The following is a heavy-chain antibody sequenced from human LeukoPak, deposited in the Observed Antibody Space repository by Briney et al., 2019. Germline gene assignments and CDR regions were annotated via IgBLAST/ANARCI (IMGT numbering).Heavy chain of an antibody. V-gene: IGHV1-69*19. CDR3: AREGSGSYYFDY. CDR2: IIPIFGTA. D-gene: IGHD1-26*01. CDR1: GGTFSSYA. J-gene: IGHJ4*02. Sequence: GASVKVSCKASGGTFSSYAISWVRQAPGRGLEWMGGIIPIFGTANYAQKFQGRVTITAGESTSTAYMELSSLRSEDTAVYYCAREGSGSYYFDYWGQGTLVTVSS.